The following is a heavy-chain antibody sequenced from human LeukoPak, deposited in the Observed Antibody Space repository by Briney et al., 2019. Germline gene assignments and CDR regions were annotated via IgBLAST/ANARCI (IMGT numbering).Heavy chain of an antibody. V-gene: IGHV4-4*07. CDR3: ARVGDYALKD. CDR2: IYTSGST. J-gene: IGHJ4*02. Sequence: SETLSPTCTVSGGSISSYYWSWIRQPAGKGLEWIGRIYTSGSTNYNPSLKSRVSMSVDTSKNQCTLKLSSVTAADTAVYYCARVGDYALKDWGQGTLVTVSS. CDR1: GGSISSYY. D-gene: IGHD3-16*01.